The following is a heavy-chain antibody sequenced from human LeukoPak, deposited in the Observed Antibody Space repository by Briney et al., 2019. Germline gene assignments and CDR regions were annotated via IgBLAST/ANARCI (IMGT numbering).Heavy chain of an antibody. J-gene: IGHJ4*02. D-gene: IGHD6-13*01. CDR1: GFTFSSYA. CDR3: AKFRAAAGPRDFDY. V-gene: IGHV3-23*01. Sequence: GGSLRLSCAASGFTFSSYAMTWVRQAPGKGLEWVSTLSGSGSNTYHADSVKGRFSISRDNSQSTLYLQMNSLRAEDTAVYYCAKFRAAAGPRDFDYWGQGTLVTVSS. CDR2: LSGSGSNT.